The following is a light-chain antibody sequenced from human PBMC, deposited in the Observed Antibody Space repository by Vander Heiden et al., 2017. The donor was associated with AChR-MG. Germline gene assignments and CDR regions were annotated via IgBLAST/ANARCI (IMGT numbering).Light chain of an antibody. CDR3: CSYAGSPYV. CDR2: DVT. V-gene: IGLV2-11*01. Sequence: QSALTQSRSVSGSPGQSVTISCTASVTAVHFFRYVSWYQQHPGKAPKLIIYDVTERPSGVPDRFSGSKSGNTASLTISGLQAEDEADYYCCSYAGSPYVFGTGTKVTVL. CDR1: VTAVHFFRY. J-gene: IGLJ1*01.